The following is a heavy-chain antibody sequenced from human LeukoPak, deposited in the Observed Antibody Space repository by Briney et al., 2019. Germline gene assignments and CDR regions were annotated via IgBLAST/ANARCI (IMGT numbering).Heavy chain of an antibody. CDR2: INHSGST. CDR1: GGSFSGYY. CDR3: ARIAAGGH. D-gene: IGHD6-25*01. V-gene: IGHV4-34*01. Sequence: SETLSLTCAVYGGSFSGYYWSWIRQPPGKGLEWIGEINHSGSTNYNPSLKSRVTISVDTSKNQFSLKLSSVTAADTAVYYCARIAAGGHWGQGTLVTVSS. J-gene: IGHJ4*02.